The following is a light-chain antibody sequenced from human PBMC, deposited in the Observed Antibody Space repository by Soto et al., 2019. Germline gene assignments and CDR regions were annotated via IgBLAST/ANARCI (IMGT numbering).Light chain of an antibody. V-gene: IGKV3-11*01. J-gene: IGKJ3*01. Sequence: EIVLTQSPATLSLSPGDRATVSCRASQSVDWYVAWYQHKPGKAPRLLIYDASTRATGIPDRFSGSGSGTDFTLTISSLEPDDFAVYYCQHRSNWPPITFGRGTKVDIK. CDR1: QSVDWY. CDR2: DAS. CDR3: QHRSNWPPIT.